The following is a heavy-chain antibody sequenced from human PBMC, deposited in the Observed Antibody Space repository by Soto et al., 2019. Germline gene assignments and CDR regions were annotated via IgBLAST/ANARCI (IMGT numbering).Heavy chain of an antibody. J-gene: IGHJ2*01. CDR3: ARDQGISYCVGDCYSDWYFDL. V-gene: IGHV1-3*01. CDR2: LNPGNGNT. CDR1: GYTFTNYA. Sequence: QVQLVQSGAEVKEPGASVRISYRASGYTFTNYAIHWVRQAPGQRLEWMGWLNPGNGNTKYPQKFQGRVTITRDTSASTAYMFLSSLRSEDTAVYYCARDQGISYCVGDCYSDWYFDLWGRGTLVTVSS. D-gene: IGHD2-21*01.